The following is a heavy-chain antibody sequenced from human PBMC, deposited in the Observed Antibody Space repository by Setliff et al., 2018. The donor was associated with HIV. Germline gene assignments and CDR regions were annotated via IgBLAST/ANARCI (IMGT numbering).Heavy chain of an antibody. CDR2: IGTIDDT. D-gene: IGHD2-15*01. CDR3: AREIQSCGANHWYCYMDV. J-gene: IGHJ6*03. CDR1: GFTFSSYN. V-gene: IGHV3-13*01. Sequence: GGSLRLSCAASGFTFSSYNMHWVRQATGKGLEWVSAIGTIDDTYYSDSVKGRFTISRENAKNSLYLQMNSLRAEDTAVYYCAREIQSCGANHWYCYMDVWGKGTTVTVSS.